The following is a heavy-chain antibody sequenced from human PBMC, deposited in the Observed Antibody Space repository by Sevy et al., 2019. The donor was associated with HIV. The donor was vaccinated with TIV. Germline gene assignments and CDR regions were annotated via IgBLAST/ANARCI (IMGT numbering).Heavy chain of an antibody. J-gene: IGHJ6*02. CDR2: IKRDGSEK. D-gene: IGHD2-2*01. CDR3: ARDCSSTSCLWGLDV. Sequence: GGCLSLSCAASGFTFSNYWMTWVRQAPGKGLEWVANIKRDGSEKYYVATVKGRFTISRDNAKKSLYLQMNSLRAEDTAVYYCARDCSSTSCLWGLDVWGQGTTVTVSS. CDR1: GFTFSNYW. V-gene: IGHV3-7*03.